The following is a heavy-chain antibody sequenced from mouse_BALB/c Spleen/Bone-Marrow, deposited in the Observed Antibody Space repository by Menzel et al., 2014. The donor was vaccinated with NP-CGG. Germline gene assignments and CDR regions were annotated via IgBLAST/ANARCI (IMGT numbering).Heavy chain of an antibody. CDR1: GFNIKDTY. J-gene: IGHJ2*02. CDR3: ARYYYCFYFDY. D-gene: IGHD1-1*01. V-gene: IGHV14-3*02. Sequence: EVQLQQSGAELVKPGASVKLSCTASGFNIKDTYMHWVKQRPEQGLEWIGRIDPANGNTKYDPKFQGKATITADTSSNTAYLQLSSLTSEDTAVYYCARYYYCFYFDYWGQGTSRPGAS. CDR2: IDPANGNT.